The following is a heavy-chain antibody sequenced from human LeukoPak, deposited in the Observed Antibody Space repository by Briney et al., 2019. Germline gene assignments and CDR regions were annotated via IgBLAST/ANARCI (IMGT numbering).Heavy chain of an antibody. D-gene: IGHD3-22*01. CDR2: ISGDSSDI. CDR3: ARRGYSDSSGYDY. V-gene: IGHV3-21*01. Sequence: GGSLRLSCATSGFTFKNYAMNWVRQAPGKGLEWVSYISGDSSDIYYADSVMGRSTISRDNAKNSVYLQINSLRAEDTAIYYCARRGYSDSSGYDYWGQGTLVTVSS. J-gene: IGHJ4*02. CDR1: GFTFKNYA.